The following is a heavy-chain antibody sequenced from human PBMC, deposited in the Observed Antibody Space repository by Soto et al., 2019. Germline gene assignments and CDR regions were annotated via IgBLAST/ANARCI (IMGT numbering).Heavy chain of an antibody. D-gene: IGHD6-6*01. CDR3: ARGRRYSSSSHYYYYGMDV. CDR2: IKQDGSEK. V-gene: IGHV3-7*01. CDR1: GFTFSSYW. Sequence: GGSLRLSCAASGFTFSSYWMSWVRQAPGKGLEWVANIKQDGSEKYYVDSVKGRFTISRDNAKNSLYLQMNSLRAEDTAVYYCARGRRYSSSSHYYYYGMDVWGQGTTVTVPS. J-gene: IGHJ6*02.